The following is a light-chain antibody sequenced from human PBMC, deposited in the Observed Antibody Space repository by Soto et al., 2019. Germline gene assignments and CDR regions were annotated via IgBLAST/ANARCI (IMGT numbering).Light chain of an antibody. CDR2: WAS. CDR3: QQYYDTLWT. CDR1: QSVLHRTNNKNY. Sequence: DIVMTQSPDSLAVSLGERATLNCKSSQSVLHRTNNKNYLAWYQHKPGPPPKALIYWASTRQSGVPDRFSGSGSGTDFTLTISSLQAEDLAIYYCQQYYDTLWTFGQGTKVEIK. V-gene: IGKV4-1*01. J-gene: IGKJ1*01.